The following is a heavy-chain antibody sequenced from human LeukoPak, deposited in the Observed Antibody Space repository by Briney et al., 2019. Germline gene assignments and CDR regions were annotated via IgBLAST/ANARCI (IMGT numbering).Heavy chain of an antibody. D-gene: IGHD2-21*02. V-gene: IGHV3-30*02. CDR1: GFTFSSYG. CDR2: VWHDGNHQ. J-gene: IGHJ4*02. Sequence: SGGSLRLSCVASGFTFSSYGMDWVRQAPGKGLEWLAHVWHDGNHQRVAGSVKGRFTISRDNSKNTVYLQMESLRPEDTAVYYCAKDLLMTQLAVTAPFDYWGQGILVTVSS. CDR3: AKDLLMTQLAVTAPFDY.